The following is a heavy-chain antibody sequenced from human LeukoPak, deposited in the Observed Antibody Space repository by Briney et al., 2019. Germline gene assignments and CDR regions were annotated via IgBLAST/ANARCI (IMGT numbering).Heavy chain of an antibody. D-gene: IGHD3-16*01. J-gene: IGHJ4*02. CDR1: GFTVSSNY. CDR3: ATSMGGGNIDY. Sequence: GGSLRLSCAASGFTVSSNYMSWVRQAPGKGLEWVSVIYNSGITYYAESVKGRFTISRDSSKNTLYLQLNSLRADDTAVYYCATSMGGGNIDYWGQGALVTVSS. CDR2: IYNSGIT. V-gene: IGHV3-53*01.